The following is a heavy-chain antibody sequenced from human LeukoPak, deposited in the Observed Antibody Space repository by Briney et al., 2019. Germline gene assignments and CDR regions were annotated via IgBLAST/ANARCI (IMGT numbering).Heavy chain of an antibody. CDR1: GFTFSSYS. CDR2: ISSSSSYI. Sequence: GSLRLSCAASGFTFSSYSMNWVRQAPGKGLEWVSSISSSSSYIYYADSVKGRFTISRDNAKNSLYLQMNSLRAEDTAVYYCARDLEMATIPDAFDIWGQGTMVTVSS. V-gene: IGHV3-21*01. CDR3: ARDLEMATIPDAFDI. J-gene: IGHJ3*02. D-gene: IGHD5-24*01.